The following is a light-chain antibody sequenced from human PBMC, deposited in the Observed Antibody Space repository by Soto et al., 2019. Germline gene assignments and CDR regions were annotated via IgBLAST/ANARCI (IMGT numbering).Light chain of an antibody. Sequence: EIVLTQSPATLSLSPGERATLSCGASQSASSSYLAWYQQKPGLAPRLLIYDASSRATGIPDRFSGSGPGTDFTLTISRLEPEDFAVYYCQQYGSSPRLTFGGGTKVDIK. V-gene: IGKV3D-20*01. J-gene: IGKJ4*01. CDR1: QSASSSY. CDR3: QQYGSSPRLT. CDR2: DAS.